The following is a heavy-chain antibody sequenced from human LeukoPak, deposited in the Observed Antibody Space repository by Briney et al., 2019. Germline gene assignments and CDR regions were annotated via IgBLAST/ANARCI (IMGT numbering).Heavy chain of an antibody. CDR3: TTPHLDYGDYAFDI. Sequence: GGSLRLSCAASGFTFSNAWMSWVRQAPGKGLEWVGRIKSKTDGGTTDYAAPVKGRFTISRDDSKNTLYLQMNSLKTEDTAVYYCTTPHLDYGDYAFDIWGQGTMVTVSS. J-gene: IGHJ3*02. D-gene: IGHD4-17*01. V-gene: IGHV3-15*01. CDR1: GFTFSNAW. CDR2: IKSKTDGGTT.